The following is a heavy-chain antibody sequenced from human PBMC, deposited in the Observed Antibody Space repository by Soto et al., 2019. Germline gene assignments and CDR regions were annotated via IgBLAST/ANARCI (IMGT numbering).Heavy chain of an antibody. CDR1: GVSISSYY. CDR2: IYYSGTT. CDR3: ARRSSSGFVNWFDP. J-gene: IGHJ5*02. Sequence: SETLSLTCTVSGVSISSYYWIWIRQPPGKGLEWIGYIYYSGTTNYNPSLKSRISISVDTSKNHFSLTVNSVTAADTAVYYCARRSSSGFVNWFDPWGQGTLVTVSS. V-gene: IGHV4-59*08. D-gene: IGHD6-19*01.